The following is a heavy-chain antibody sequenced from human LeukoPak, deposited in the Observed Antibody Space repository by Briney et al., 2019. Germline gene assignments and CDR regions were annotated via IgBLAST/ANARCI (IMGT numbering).Heavy chain of an antibody. CDR3: ARVYSGYDFFDY. Sequence: ASVKVSCKASGGTFSRYAISWVRQAPGQGLEWMGGIIPIFGTANYAQKFQGRVTITADESTSTAYMEVSSLRSEDTAVYYCARVYSGYDFFDYWGQGILVTVSS. D-gene: IGHD5-12*01. CDR2: IIPIFGTA. V-gene: IGHV1-69*13. J-gene: IGHJ4*02. CDR1: GGTFSRYA.